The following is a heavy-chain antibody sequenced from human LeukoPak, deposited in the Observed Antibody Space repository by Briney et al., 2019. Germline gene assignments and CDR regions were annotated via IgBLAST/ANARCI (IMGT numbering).Heavy chain of an antibody. CDR1: GFTFSDYY. V-gene: IGHV3-11*06. J-gene: IGHJ4*02. D-gene: IGHD2-2*01. Sequence: GGSLRLSCAASGFTFSDYYMSWIRQAPGKGLEWDSYISSSSSYTNYADSVKGRFTISRDNAKNSLYLQMNSLRAEDTAVYYCAREGSVVVPHYYFDYWGQGTLVTVSS. CDR3: AREGSVVVPHYYFDY. CDR2: ISSSSSYT.